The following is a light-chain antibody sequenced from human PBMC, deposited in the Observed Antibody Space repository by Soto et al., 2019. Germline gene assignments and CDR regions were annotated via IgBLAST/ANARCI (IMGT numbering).Light chain of an antibody. Sequence: QSVLTQPRSVSGSPGQSVTISCTGTSNDVGGHNYVSWYQQHPGKAPKLMIYDVTKRPSGVPDRFSGSKSGNTASLTISGLKAEDEADYYCCSYAGTSNYVFGTGTKVTV. CDR3: CSYAGTSNYV. V-gene: IGLV2-11*01. CDR2: DVT. CDR1: SNDVGGHNY. J-gene: IGLJ1*01.